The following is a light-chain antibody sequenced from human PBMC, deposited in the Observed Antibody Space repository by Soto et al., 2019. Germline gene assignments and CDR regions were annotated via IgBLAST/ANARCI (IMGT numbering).Light chain of an antibody. J-gene: IGLJ2*01. CDR3: CSYAGSYTL. CDR2: DVS. CDR1: SSDVGGYNY. V-gene: IGLV2-11*01. Sequence: QSALTQPRSVSGSPGQSVTISCTGTSSDVGGYNYVSWYQRHPGKAPKLMIYDVSKRPSGVPDRFSGSKSGNTASLTISGLQAEDEADYYCCSYAGSYTLFGGGTKVTVL.